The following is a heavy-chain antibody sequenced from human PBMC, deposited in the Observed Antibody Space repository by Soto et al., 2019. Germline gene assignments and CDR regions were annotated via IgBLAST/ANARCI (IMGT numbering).Heavy chain of an antibody. D-gene: IGHD6-13*01. CDR1: GFTFSSYS. Sequence: EVQLVEAGGGLVQPGGSLRLSCAASGFTFSSYSRNWVRQAPGKGLEWVSYISSSSSTIYYAASVKGRFPIPRDNAKNTLNLQLNSLTAEDPAVYYCAKTPERIAQSGLFDTWGQGTLVTVPS. CDR3: AKTPERIAQSGLFDT. J-gene: IGHJ5*02. CDR2: ISSSSSTI. V-gene: IGHV3-48*01.